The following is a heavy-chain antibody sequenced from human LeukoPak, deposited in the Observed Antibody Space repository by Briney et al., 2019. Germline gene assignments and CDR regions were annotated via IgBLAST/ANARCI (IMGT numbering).Heavy chain of an antibody. CDR2: IYYSGST. J-gene: IGHJ2*01. Sequence: SETLSLTCTVSGGSVSSGSYYWSWIRQPPGKGLEWIGYIYYSGSTNYNPSLKSRVTISVDTSKNQFSLKLSSVTAADTAVYYGARVCTDYDFWSGYYRYWYFDLWGRGTLVTVSS. CDR1: GGSVSSGSYY. V-gene: IGHV4-61*01. D-gene: IGHD3-3*01. CDR3: ARVCTDYDFWSGYYRYWYFDL.